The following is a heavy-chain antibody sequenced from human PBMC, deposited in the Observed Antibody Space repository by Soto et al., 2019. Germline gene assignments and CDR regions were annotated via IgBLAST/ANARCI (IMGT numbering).Heavy chain of an antibody. CDR3: ARDLSLYGIDV. CDR2: IWYDGSNK. CDR1: GFTFSSYG. V-gene: IGHV3-33*01. D-gene: IGHD3-16*02. Sequence: QVQLVESGGGVVQPGRSLRLSCAASGFTFSSYGMHWVRQAPGKGLEWVAVIWYDGSNKYYADSVKGRFTISRDNSKNTLYLPMNRLSTEDPAVYYCARDLSLYGIDVWGQGTTVTVSS. J-gene: IGHJ6*02.